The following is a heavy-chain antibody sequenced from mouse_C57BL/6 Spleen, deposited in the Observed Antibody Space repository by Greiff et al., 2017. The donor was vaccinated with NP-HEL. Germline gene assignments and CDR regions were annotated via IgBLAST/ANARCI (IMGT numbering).Heavy chain of an antibody. V-gene: IGHV1-9*01. D-gene: IGHD1-1*01. CDR2: ILPGSGST. CDR3: ASPYYYGSSYRYYFDY. Sequence: QVQLKESGAELMKPGASVKLSCKATGYTFTGYWIEWVKQRPGHGLEWIGEILPGSGSTNYNEKFKGKATFTADTSSNTAYMQLSSLTTEDSAIYYCASPYYYGSSYRYYFDYWGQGTTLTVSS. J-gene: IGHJ2*01. CDR1: GYTFTGYW.